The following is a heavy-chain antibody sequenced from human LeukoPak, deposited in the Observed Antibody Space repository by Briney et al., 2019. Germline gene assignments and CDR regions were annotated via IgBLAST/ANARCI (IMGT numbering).Heavy chain of an antibody. V-gene: IGHV3-21*01. Sequence: PGGSLRLSCAASGFTFSSYSMNWVRQAPGKGLEWVSSISSSSSSYIYYADSVKGRFTISRDNAKNSLYLQMNSLRAEDTAVYYCARDNGITGTTGDYWGQGTLVTVSS. J-gene: IGHJ4*02. CDR1: GFTFSSYS. CDR2: ISSSSSSYI. D-gene: IGHD1-20*01. CDR3: ARDNGITGTTGDY.